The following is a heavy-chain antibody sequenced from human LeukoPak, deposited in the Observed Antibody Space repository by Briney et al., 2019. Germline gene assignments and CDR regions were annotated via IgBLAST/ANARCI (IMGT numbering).Heavy chain of an antibody. CDR1: GYSFTSYG. CDR2: INPNSGGT. Sequence: ASVKVSCKASGYSFTSYGISWVRPAPGQGLEWMGRINPNSGGTNSAQKFQGRVTMTRDTSISTAYMELSRLRSDDTAVYYCTSRDCSSTSCSDYWGQGTLVTVSS. CDR3: TSRDCSSTSCSDY. V-gene: IGHV1-2*06. D-gene: IGHD2-2*01. J-gene: IGHJ4*02.